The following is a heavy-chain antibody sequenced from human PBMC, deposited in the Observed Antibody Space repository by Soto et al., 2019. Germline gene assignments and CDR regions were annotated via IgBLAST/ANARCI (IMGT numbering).Heavy chain of an antibody. Sequence: GGSLRLSCAASGFTFSSYGMHWVRQAPGKGLEWVAVISYDGSNKYYADSVKGRFTISRDNSKNTLYLQMNSLRAEDTAVYYCAKDRGYCSGGSCYSHYYYGMDVWGQGTTVTVSS. CDR3: AKDRGYCSGGSCYSHYYYGMDV. CDR2: ISYDGSNK. D-gene: IGHD2-15*01. V-gene: IGHV3-30*18. CDR1: GFTFSSYG. J-gene: IGHJ6*02.